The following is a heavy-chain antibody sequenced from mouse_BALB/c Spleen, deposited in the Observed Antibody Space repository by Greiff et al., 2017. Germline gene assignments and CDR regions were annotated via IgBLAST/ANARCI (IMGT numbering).Heavy chain of an antibody. CDR1: GYSITSDYA. Sequence: EVQLQESGPGLVKPSQSLSLTCTVTGYSITSDYAWNWIRQFPGNKLEWMGYISYSGSTSYNPSLKSRISITRDTSKNQFFLQLNSVTTEDTATYYCARCYGNYGYFDYWGQGTTLTVSS. CDR2: ISYSGST. V-gene: IGHV3-2*02. J-gene: IGHJ2*01. CDR3: ARCYGNYGYFDY. D-gene: IGHD2-1*01.